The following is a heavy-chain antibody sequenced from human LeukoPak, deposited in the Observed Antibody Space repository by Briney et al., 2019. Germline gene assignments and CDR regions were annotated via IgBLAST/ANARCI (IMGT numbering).Heavy chain of an antibody. Sequence: GGSLRLSCAASGFTFSKAWMSWVRQAPGKGLEWVGRIKSKTDGGTTDYAAPVKGRFTISRDDSKNTLYLQMNSLKTEDTAVYYCTTASTVTAGFDYWGQGTLVTVSS. D-gene: IGHD4-17*01. CDR3: TTASTVTAGFDY. CDR1: GFTFSKAW. J-gene: IGHJ4*02. CDR2: IKSKTDGGTT. V-gene: IGHV3-15*01.